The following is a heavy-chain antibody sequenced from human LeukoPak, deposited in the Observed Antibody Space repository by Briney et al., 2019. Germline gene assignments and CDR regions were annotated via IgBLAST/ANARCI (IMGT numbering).Heavy chain of an antibody. V-gene: IGHV1-46*01. CDR1: GYTFTSYY. J-gene: IGHJ4*02. Sequence: ASVKVSCKASGYTFTSYYMHWVRQAPGQGLEWMGIINPSGGSTSYAQKFQGRVTMTRGTSTSTVYMELSSLRSEDTAVYYCARDPLSGYYTRNPFDYWGQGTLVTVSS. CDR3: ARDPLSGYYTRNPFDY. D-gene: IGHD3-3*01. CDR2: INPSGGST.